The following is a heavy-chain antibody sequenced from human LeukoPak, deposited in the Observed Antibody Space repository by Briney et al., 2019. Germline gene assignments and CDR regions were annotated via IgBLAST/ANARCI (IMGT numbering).Heavy chain of an antibody. Sequence: ASVKVSCRASGYTFNNFGITWVRQAPGQGLEWMGWISAYDGDTRYAQKIEGRFFMTTDTSTSTAYMELRSLRPDDTAVYFCARHGSVPGDYWGQGTRVTVSS. V-gene: IGHV1-18*01. CDR3: ARHGSVPGDY. J-gene: IGHJ4*02. CDR1: GYTFNNFG. CDR2: ISAYDGDT. D-gene: IGHD4-17*01.